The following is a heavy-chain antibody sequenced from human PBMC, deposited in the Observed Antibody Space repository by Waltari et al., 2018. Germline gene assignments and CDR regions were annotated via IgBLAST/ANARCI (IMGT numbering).Heavy chain of an antibody. D-gene: IGHD3-10*01. Sequence: QVQLQESGPGLVEPSLTLTLTCAISGGSISTTNWWNWVRQAPGKGLEWIGETYHTGSTHYNPFLKSRVSISVDKSKNQFSLMLTSVTAADPAVYFCARQPQYSTSGGYWGPGILVTVSS. CDR2: TYHTGST. CDR1: GGSISTTNW. J-gene: IGHJ4*02. V-gene: IGHV4-4*02. CDR3: ARQPQYSTSGGY.